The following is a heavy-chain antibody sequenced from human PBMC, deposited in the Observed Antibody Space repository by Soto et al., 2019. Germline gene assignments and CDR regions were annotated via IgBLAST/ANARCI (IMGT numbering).Heavy chain of an antibody. J-gene: IGHJ3*02. V-gene: IGHV4-61*08. CDR2: IYDSGST. D-gene: IGHD3-22*01. CDR3: ARGKGDYYDSSGYHDEGAFDI. CDR1: GGSVSSRGYS. Sequence: SETLSLTCTVSGGSVSSRGYSWSWIRQPPGKGLEWIGYIYDSGSTNYNPSLKSRVTISVDTSKNQFSLTLSSLTAADTAVYYCARGKGDYYDSSGYHDEGAFDIWGQGTMVTVSS.